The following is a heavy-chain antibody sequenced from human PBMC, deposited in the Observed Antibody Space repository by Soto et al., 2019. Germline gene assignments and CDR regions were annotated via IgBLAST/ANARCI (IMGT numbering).Heavy chain of an antibody. D-gene: IGHD4-17*01. Sequence: EEQLLESGGGLVQPGGSLRLSCAASGFSFSSYGMSWVRQAPGKGLEWVSGISGGGDSTYYADSVKGRFPISRDKSKNTLYLQMNSLRAEDTAVYYCARGQDDYGDSDVWFDPWGQGTLVSVSS. CDR3: ARGQDDYGDSDVWFDP. J-gene: IGHJ5*02. CDR1: GFSFSSYG. V-gene: IGHV3-23*01. CDR2: ISGGGDST.